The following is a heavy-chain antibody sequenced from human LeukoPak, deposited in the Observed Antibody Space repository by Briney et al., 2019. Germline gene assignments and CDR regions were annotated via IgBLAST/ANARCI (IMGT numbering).Heavy chain of an antibody. CDR3: VRVISDISLTGRRWFDP. CDR2: INPNSGGT. J-gene: IGHJ5*02. Sequence: ASVTVSCKASGYTFTGYYMHWVRQAPGQGLEWMGWINPNSGGTNYAHKFQGRVTMTRDTSISTAYMALSRLRSADPPVYYCVRVISDISLTGRRWFDPWGQGTLVTVSS. D-gene: IGHD3-9*01. CDR1: GYTFTGYY. V-gene: IGHV1-2*07.